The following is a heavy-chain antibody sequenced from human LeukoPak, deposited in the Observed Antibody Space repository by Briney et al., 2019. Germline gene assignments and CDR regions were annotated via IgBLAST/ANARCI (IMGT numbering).Heavy chain of an antibody. CDR2: IIPIFGTA. D-gene: IGHD3-22*01. J-gene: IGHJ4*02. CDR1: GGTFSSYA. CDR3: ARSRGDYYDSSGYYDY. V-gene: IGHV1-69*13. Sequence: GASVKVSCTASGGTFSSYAISWVRQAPGQGLEWMGGIIPIFGTANYAQKFQGRVTITADESTSTAYMELSSLRSEDTAVYYCARSRGDYYDSSGYYDYWGRGTLVTVSS.